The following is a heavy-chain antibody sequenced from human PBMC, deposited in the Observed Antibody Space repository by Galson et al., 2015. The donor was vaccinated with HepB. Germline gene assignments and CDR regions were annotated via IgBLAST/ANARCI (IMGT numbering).Heavy chain of an antibody. CDR3: ARGRYCSSTSCFGAMDV. CDR1: GYTFTSYA. CDR2: INAGNGNT. V-gene: IGHV1-3*01. J-gene: IGHJ6*04. Sequence: SVKVSCKASGYTFTSYAMHWVRQAPGQRLEWMGWINAGNGNTKYSQKFQGRVTITRDTSASTAHMELSSLRSEDTAVYYCARGRYCSSTSCFGAMDVWGKGTTVTVSS. D-gene: IGHD2-2*01.